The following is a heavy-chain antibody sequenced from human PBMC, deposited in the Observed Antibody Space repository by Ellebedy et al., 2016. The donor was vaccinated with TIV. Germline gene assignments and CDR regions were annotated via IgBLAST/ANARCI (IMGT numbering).Heavy chain of an antibody. D-gene: IGHD4-23*01. CDR1: GGTFSSYA. J-gene: IGHJ4*02. CDR3: ATSSTVYGGNAPVY. V-gene: IGHV1-8*02. CDR2: MNPNSGNT. Sequence: ASVKVSCXASGGTFSSYAISWVRQAPGQGLEWMGWMNPNSGNTGYAQKFQGRVTMTRNTSISTAYMELSSLRSEDTAVYYCATSSTVYGGNAPVYWGQGTLVTVSS.